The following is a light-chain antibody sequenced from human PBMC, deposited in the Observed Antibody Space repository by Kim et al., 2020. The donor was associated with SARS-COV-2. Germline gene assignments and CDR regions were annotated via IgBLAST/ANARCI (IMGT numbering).Light chain of an antibody. V-gene: IGKV1-39*01. J-gene: IGKJ4*01. CDR3: QQSYSTLFT. Sequence: DIQMTQSPSSLSASVGDRVTITCRASQSISSYLNWYQQKPGEAPKLLIYAASSLQSGVPSRFSGSGSGTDFTLTISSLQPEDFATYYCQQSYSTLFTFGGGTRWISN. CDR2: AAS. CDR1: QSISSY.